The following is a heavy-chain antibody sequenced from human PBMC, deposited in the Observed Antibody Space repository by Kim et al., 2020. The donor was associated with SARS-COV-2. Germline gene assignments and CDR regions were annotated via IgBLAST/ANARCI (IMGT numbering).Heavy chain of an antibody. CDR3: AREGGDGYTPLPDYYYVRDV. CDR1: GYTFTSYA. V-gene: IGHV7-4-1*02. CDR2: INTNTGNP. J-gene: IGHJ6*02. D-gene: IGHD2-21*01. Sequence: ASVKVSCKASGYTFTSYAMNWVRQAPGQGLEWMGWINTNTGNPTYAQGFTGRFVFSLDTSVSTAYLQISSLKAEDTAVYYCAREGGDGYTPLPDYYYVRDVWGQGPTVTVSS.